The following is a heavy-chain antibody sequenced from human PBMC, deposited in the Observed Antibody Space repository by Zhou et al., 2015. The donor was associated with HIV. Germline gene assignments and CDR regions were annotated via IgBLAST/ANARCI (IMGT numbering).Heavy chain of an antibody. CDR3: ARADRPSVRYYGMDV. D-gene: IGHD6-6*01. Sequence: QVQLVQSGAEVKKPGSSVKVSCKASGGTFSSYTISWVRQAPGQGLEWMGRIIPILGIANYAQKFQGRVTITADKSTSTAYMELSSLRSEDTAVYYCARADRPSVRYYGMDVWGQGTTVTVSS. J-gene: IGHJ6*02. CDR1: GGTFSSYT. V-gene: IGHV1-69*02. CDR2: IIPILGIA.